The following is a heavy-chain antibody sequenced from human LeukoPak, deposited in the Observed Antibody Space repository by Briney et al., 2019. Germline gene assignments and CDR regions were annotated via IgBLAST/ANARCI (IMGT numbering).Heavy chain of an antibody. J-gene: IGHJ3*02. CDR2: ISSSSSYM. CDR1: GFTFSSYS. Sequence: PGGSLRLSCAASGFTFSSYSMNWVRQAPGKGLEWVSSISSSSSYMYYADSVKGRFTISRDNAKNSLYLQMNSLRAEDTAVYYCARDGASTIGNAFDIWGQGTMVTVSS. CDR3: ARDGASTIGNAFDI. V-gene: IGHV3-21*01. D-gene: IGHD3-16*01.